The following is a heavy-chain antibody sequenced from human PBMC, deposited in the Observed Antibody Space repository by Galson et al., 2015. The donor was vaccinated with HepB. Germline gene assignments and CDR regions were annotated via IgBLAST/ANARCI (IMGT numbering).Heavy chain of an antibody. CDR2: IYYSGST. D-gene: IGHD2-2*01. J-gene: IGHJ4*02. CDR3: ARAPGGGYCSSTNCYPVPLFDY. V-gene: IGHV4-31*03. Sequence: TLSLTCTVSGGSISSGGYYWTWIRQHPGKGLEWIGYIYYSGSTYYNPSLKSRVTISLDTSKNQFSLKLNSVTAADTAVYYCARAPGGGYCSSTNCYPVPLFDYWGQGTLVTVSS. CDR1: GGSISSGGYY.